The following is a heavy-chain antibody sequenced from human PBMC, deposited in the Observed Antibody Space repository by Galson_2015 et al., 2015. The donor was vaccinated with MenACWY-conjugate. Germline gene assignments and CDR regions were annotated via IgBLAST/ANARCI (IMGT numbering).Heavy chain of an antibody. J-gene: IGHJ5*02. V-gene: IGHV1-8*01. D-gene: IGHD6-19*01. CDR3: ARGRGWSVPRIVSNFDP. CDR2: INPTSGNT. CDR1: GYTFTSFD. Sequence: SVKVSCKASGYTFTSFDINWVRQATGQGLEWMGWINPTSGNTGYAQKFQGRVTVTRDTSISTAYMELSSLGSEDTAVYYCARGRGWSVPRIVSNFDPWGQGTLVTVSS.